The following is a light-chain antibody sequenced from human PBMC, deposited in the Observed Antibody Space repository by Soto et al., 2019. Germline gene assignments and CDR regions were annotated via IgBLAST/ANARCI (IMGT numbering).Light chain of an antibody. V-gene: IGKV2-28*01. CDR1: QSLLHSNGYNY. CDR2: LGS. J-gene: IGKJ1*01. Sequence: DIVMTQSPLSLPVTPGEPASISCRSSQSLLHSNGYNYLDWYLQKPGQSPQLLIYLGSNRASGVPDRFSGGGSGTDFTLKISRVEAEDVGVYYCMQALQRTFGQGTKVEIK. CDR3: MQALQRT.